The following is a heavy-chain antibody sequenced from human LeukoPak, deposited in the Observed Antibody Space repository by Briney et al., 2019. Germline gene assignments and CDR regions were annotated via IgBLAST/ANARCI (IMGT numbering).Heavy chain of an antibody. J-gene: IGHJ4*02. D-gene: IGHD1-26*01. V-gene: IGHV3-23*01. Sequence: GGSLRLSCAASGFTLSSYAMSWVRQAPGKGLEWVSYISSSGSTIYYADSVKGRFTISRDNSKNTLYLQMNSLRAEDTAVYYCAKGGIVGVFFDYWGQGTLVTVSS. CDR1: GFTLSSYA. CDR2: ISSSGSTI. CDR3: AKGGIVGVFFDY.